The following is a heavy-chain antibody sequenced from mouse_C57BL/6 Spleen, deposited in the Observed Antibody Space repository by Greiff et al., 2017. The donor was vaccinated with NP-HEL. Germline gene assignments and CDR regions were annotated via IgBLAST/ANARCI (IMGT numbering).Heavy chain of an antibody. J-gene: IGHJ4*01. Sequence: EVQLVESGGDLVKPGGSLKLSCAASGFTFSSYAMSWVRQTPEKRLEWVAYISSGGDYIYYADTVKGRFTISRDNARNTLYLQMSSLKSEDTAMYYCTRAGDGYDGDYYAMDYWGQGTSVTVSS. CDR2: ISSGGDYI. CDR3: TRAGDGYDGDYYAMDY. D-gene: IGHD2-2*01. V-gene: IGHV5-9-1*02. CDR1: GFTFSSYA.